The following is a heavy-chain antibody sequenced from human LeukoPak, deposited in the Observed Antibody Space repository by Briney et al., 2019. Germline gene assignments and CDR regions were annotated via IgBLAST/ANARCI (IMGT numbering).Heavy chain of an antibody. CDR3: ARRGYGMDV. D-gene: IGHD3-10*01. J-gene: IGHJ6*02. Sequence: GGSLRLSCAASGFTFSTYWMSWIRQAPGKGLEWVSYISSIGSTIYYADAVKGRFTISRDNAKNTLYLQMNSLRAEDTAVYYCARRGYGMDVWGQGTTDTVSS. V-gene: IGHV3-11*01. CDR1: GFTFSTYW. CDR2: ISSIGSTI.